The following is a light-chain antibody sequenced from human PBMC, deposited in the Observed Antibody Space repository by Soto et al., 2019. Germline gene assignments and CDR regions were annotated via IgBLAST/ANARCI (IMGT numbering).Light chain of an antibody. V-gene: IGKV1-9*01. CDR3: QQLNSSPLT. CDR2: AAS. CDR1: QGVANY. J-gene: IGKJ4*01. Sequence: DIQLTQSPSFLSASVGDRVTITCRASQGVANYFAWYQQKPGKAPNLLIYAASTLQGGVPSRFSGSGSGTEFTLTISSLQPEDFATYYCQQLNSSPLTFGGGTKVEIK.